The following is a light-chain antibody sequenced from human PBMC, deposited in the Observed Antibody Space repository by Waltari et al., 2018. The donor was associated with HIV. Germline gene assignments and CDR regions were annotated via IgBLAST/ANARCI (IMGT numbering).Light chain of an antibody. Sequence: QSALTQPRSVSGSPGQSVTISCTGTSRDVGAYDSVSWYQQHPGHAPQVLILDVSKRPSGVHSRFAGAKSGNTASLTISGLQAEDEADYYCCSYAGSYTRVFGGGTKLTVL. J-gene: IGLJ3*02. V-gene: IGLV2-11*01. CDR1: SRDVGAYDS. CDR3: CSYAGSYTRV. CDR2: DVS.